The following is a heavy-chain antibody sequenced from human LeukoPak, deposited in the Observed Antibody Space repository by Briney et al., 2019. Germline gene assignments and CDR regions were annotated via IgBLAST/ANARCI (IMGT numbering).Heavy chain of an antibody. D-gene: IGHD2-15*01. J-gene: IGHJ4*02. CDR3: ARRGCSGGGCYAPPDF. CDR2: ISPNGDYT. V-gene: IGHV3-64*01. CDR1: GFTFSSFA. Sequence: GGSLRLSCAASGFTFSSFAMHWVRQAPGKGLEYVSAISPNGDYTYYANSVKGRFTISRDNSKNTVFLQLGSLRPEDMGVYYCARRGCSGGGCYAPPDFWGQGTLVTVSS.